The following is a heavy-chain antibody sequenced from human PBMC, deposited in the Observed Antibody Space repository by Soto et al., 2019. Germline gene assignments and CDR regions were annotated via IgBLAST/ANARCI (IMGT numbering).Heavy chain of an antibody. CDR1: GGSIRSTSYY. J-gene: IGHJ5*02. V-gene: IGHV4-39*01. D-gene: IGHD3-9*01. Sequence: QVQLQESGPGLVKPSETLSLMCSVSGGSIRSTSYYWGWIRQPPGKGLEWIGTMYYSGSTFYNPSLQSRVAISVDTSNNQFSLKLNSVTAADTAVYYCAGGSQYEISTGQTFDPWGQGTLVSVSS. CDR3: AGGSQYEISTGQTFDP. CDR2: MYYSGST.